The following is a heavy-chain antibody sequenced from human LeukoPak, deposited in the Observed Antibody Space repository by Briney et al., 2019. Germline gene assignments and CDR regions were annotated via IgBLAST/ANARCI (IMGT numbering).Heavy chain of an antibody. J-gene: IGHJ4*02. Sequence: SETLSLTCTVSGGSISSSSYYWGWIRQPPGKGLEWIGSIYYSGSTYHNPSLKSRVTISVDTSKNQFSLRLSSVTAADTAVYYCARLPTVTFFDYWGRGTLVTVSS. D-gene: IGHD4-17*01. CDR1: GGSISSSSYY. CDR2: IYYSGST. CDR3: ARLPTVTFFDY. V-gene: IGHV4-39*01.